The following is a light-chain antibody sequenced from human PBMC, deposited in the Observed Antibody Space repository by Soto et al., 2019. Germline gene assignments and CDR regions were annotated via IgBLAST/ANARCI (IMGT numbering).Light chain of an antibody. CDR3: QQYGSSL. J-gene: IGKJ3*01. CDR2: GAS. CDR1: QSVSSSY. Sequence: EIVLTQSPGTLSLSPGERATLSCRASQSVSSSYLAWYQQKPGQAPRLLIYGASSRATGLPGRFSGSGSGTDFTLTISRLEPEDFAVYYCQQYGSSLFGPGTKVDIK. V-gene: IGKV3-20*01.